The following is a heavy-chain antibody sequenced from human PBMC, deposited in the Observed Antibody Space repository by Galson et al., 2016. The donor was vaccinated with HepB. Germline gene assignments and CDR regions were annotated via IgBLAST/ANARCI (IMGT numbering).Heavy chain of an antibody. D-gene: IGHD3-22*01. Sequence: SAKVSCKASGYTFTTYAMYWVRQAPGQRLEWMGWINAGNGNTKYSQKFQGRVTITRDTSASTAYMELSSLRSEDTAVYYCVRDHYDSSGYPYNWFDPWGQGTLVTVSS. CDR3: VRDHYDSSGYPYNWFDP. V-gene: IGHV1-3*01. CDR1: GYTFTTYA. CDR2: INAGNGNT. J-gene: IGHJ5*02.